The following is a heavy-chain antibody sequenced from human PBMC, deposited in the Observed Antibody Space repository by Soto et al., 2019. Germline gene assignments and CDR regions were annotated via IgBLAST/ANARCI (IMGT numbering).Heavy chain of an antibody. D-gene: IGHD2-2*01. CDR1: GFTFSSYG. CDR3: ARTMVPVAMGRAFNI. V-gene: IGHV3-30*03. J-gene: IGHJ3*02. Sequence: QVQLVESGGGVVQPGRSLRLSCAASGFTFSSYGMYWVRQSPGKGLEWVAVTSYDGNNKQYGDSVKGRFTISRDNSKNTLFLQMDSLSAEDTAIYYCARTMVPVAMGRAFNIWGQGTLVTVSS. CDR2: TSYDGNNK.